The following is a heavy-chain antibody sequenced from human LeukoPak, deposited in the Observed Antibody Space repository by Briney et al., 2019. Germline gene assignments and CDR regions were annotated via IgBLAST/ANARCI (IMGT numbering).Heavy chain of an antibody. CDR3: ARVGFRSSWYYFDY. Sequence: PSETLSLTCAVSGGSISSGGYSWSWIRQPPGKGLEWIGYIYHSGSTYYNPSLKSRVTISVDRSKNQFSLKLSSVTAADTAVYYCARVGFRSSWYYFDYWGQGTLVTVSS. J-gene: IGHJ4*02. CDR1: GGSISSGGYS. CDR2: IYHSGST. D-gene: IGHD6-13*01. V-gene: IGHV4-30-2*01.